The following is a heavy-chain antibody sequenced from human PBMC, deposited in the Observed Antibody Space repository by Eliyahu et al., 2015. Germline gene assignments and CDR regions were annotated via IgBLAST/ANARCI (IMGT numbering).Heavy chain of an antibody. CDR1: XGSISSGSDY. CDR3: ARFIEYPSNFDR. V-gene: IGHV4-61*01. Sequence: QVQLQESGPGLVKPSETLSLTCTXSXGSISSGSDYWSWIRQPPGKGLEWIGYISYSGSTNYNPSLKSRVAISVDTSKSQFSLKLSSVTAADTAVYYCARFIEYPSNFDRWGQGTLVTVSS. D-gene: IGHD2-2*01. CDR2: ISYSGST. J-gene: IGHJ4*02.